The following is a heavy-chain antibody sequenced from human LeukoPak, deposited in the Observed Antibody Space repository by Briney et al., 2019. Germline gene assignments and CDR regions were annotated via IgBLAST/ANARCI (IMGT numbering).Heavy chain of an antibody. V-gene: IGHV3-23*01. CDR2: ISGSGGST. CDR3: ARDSGDCSGGSCYFDY. Sequence: GGSLRLSCAASGFTFSSYAMSWVRQAPGKGLEWVSAISGSGGSTYYADSVKGRFTISRDNSKNTLYLQMNGLRAEDTAVYYCARDSGDCSGGSCYFDYWGQGTLVTVSS. D-gene: IGHD2-15*01. J-gene: IGHJ4*02. CDR1: GFTFSSYA.